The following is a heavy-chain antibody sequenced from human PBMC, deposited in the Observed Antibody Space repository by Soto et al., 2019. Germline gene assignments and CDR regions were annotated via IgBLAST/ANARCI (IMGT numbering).Heavy chain of an antibody. Sequence: QVPLVQSGAEVKKPGASVKDSCKASGYTFTSYAMHWSRQAPGKRLEWMGGINAGNGNTKSSQKFQGRVTITGDTSASTAYMELSSLICDDTSVYYGAREEAMVSGFHWFEPGGQGTIVTVFS. CDR1: GYTFTSYA. CDR2: INAGNGNT. J-gene: IGHJ5*02. CDR3: AREEAMVSGFHWFEP. V-gene: IGHV1-3*01. D-gene: IGHD5-18*01.